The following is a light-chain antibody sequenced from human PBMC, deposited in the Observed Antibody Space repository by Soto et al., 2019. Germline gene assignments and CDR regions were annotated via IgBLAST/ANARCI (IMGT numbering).Light chain of an antibody. V-gene: IGKV4-1*01. J-gene: IGKJ1*01. Sequence: DIVMTQSPDSLAVSLGERTTINCNSSHSGLYSSYNKNYLAWHQQKPGQPPKLLIHWASTRESGVPDRVSGGGSETDFTLTIRSLQAEDVSVCYCHESYGSQTFGQGTKVEIK. CDR2: WAS. CDR1: HSGLYSSYNKNY. CDR3: HESYGSQT.